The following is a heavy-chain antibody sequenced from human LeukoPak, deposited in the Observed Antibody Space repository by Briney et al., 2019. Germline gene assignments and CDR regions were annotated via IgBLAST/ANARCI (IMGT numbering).Heavy chain of an antibody. D-gene: IGHD4-11*01. CDR2: ISYDGRSE. J-gene: IGHJ4*02. CDR1: GLTFSSFG. V-gene: IGHV3-30*18. Sequence: SGESLSPSCAPSGLTFSSFGMRWVRPAPGRLLEWVAVISYDGRSEYFADSVKGRFTISRDNSKNTLYLHMNSLRPEDTAVYYCAKDNDHCTSNCRAFDYWGQGTLVTVSS. CDR3: AKDNDHCTSNCRAFDY.